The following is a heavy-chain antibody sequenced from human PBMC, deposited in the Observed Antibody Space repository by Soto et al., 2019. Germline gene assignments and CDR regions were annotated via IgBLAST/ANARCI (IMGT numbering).Heavy chain of an antibody. CDR3: AKDSSP. Sequence: QVQLVESGGGVVQPGRSLRLSRAASGFTFSSYGMHWVRQAPGKGLEWVAVISYDGSNKYYADSVKGRFTISRDNSKNTLYLQMNSLRAEDTAVYYCAKDSSPWGQGTLVTVSS. J-gene: IGHJ5*02. V-gene: IGHV3-30*18. CDR2: ISYDGSNK. CDR1: GFTFSSYG.